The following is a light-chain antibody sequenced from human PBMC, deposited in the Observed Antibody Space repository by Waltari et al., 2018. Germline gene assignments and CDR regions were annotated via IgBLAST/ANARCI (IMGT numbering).Light chain of an antibody. J-gene: IGLJ3*02. V-gene: IGLV3-21*04. CDR3: QVWDRSTDHRV. CDR1: SIGSKS. CDR2: YDN. Sequence: SYVLTQPPSVSEAPGQTARITCGGNSIGSKSVHWYQQKPGQAPVVVMYYDNDGPAGIPERFSGSNSGNTATLTISRVEAGDEADYYCQVWDRSTDHRVFGGGTRLTVL.